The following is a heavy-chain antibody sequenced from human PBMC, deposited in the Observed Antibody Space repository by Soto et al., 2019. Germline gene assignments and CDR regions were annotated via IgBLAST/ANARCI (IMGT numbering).Heavy chain of an antibody. CDR1: GFTFSSYS. CDR2: ISGGSSYI. D-gene: IGHD6-19*01. CDR3: ARAHPDSRVQWGRVAGGVDY. Sequence: EVQLVESGGGLVKPGGSLRLSCAASGFTFSSYSMNWVRQAPGKGLEWVSSISGGSSYIYYADSVTGRFTISIDNAKNSLYLQMNSLRAEDTALYYCARAHPDSRVQWGRVAGGVDYWGQVTLVTVAS. V-gene: IGHV3-21*01. J-gene: IGHJ4*02.